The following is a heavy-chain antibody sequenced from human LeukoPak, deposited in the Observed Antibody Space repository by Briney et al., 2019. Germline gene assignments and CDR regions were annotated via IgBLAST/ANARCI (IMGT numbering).Heavy chain of an antibody. D-gene: IGHD6-13*01. CDR3: ARVASVSSSWYDY. J-gene: IGHJ4*02. CDR2: INPNSGGT. CDR1: GYTFTGYY. Sequence: ASVKVSCKASGYTFTGYYMHWVRQAPGQGLEWMGWINPNSGGTNYAQKFQGRVTMTRDTSISTAYMELSRLRSDDTAVYYCARVASVSSSWYDYWGQGTLVTVSS. V-gene: IGHV1-2*02.